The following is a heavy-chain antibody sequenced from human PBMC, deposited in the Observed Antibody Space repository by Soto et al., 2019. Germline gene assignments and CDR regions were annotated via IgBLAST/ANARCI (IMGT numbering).Heavy chain of an antibody. CDR3: AKDSGWFNT. Sequence: EFQVLQSGGGLVQPGGSLTLSCAASGFPFSSTDMTWVRQAPGTGLEWVSTIDGSGGTTYYADSVKGRFTISRDNSINTVFLQMNSLRADDTALDFCAKDSGWFNTWGQGALVTVSS. CDR1: GFPFSSTD. V-gene: IGHV3-23*01. CDR2: IDGSGGTT. D-gene: IGHD3-10*01. J-gene: IGHJ5*02.